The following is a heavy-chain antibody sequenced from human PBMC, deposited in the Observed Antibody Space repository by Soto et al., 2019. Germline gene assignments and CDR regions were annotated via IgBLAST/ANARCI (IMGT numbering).Heavy chain of an antibody. CDR3: ASSWSAYYYLDS. CDR1: GFTFSSYG. Sequence: QVQLVESGGGVVQPGGSLRLSCAASGFTFSSYGMHWVRQAPGKGLEWVAVISYDGNNRYYGDSVKGRFTIARDNSKNPVYLQMNSLRAEDTAVYFGASSWSAYYYLDSLGQGTLVSVSS. D-gene: IGHD3-3*01. V-gene: IGHV3-30*03. CDR2: ISYDGNNR. J-gene: IGHJ4*02.